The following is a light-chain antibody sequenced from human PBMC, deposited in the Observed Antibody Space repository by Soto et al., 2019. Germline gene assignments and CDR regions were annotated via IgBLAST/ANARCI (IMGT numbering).Light chain of an antibody. CDR2: VVS. CDR3: SLFITSTSYV. V-gene: IGLV2-14*03. CDR1: SSIVGNYNY. J-gene: IGLJ1*01. Sequence: QSVLTQPASVSESPGQSITISCTGTSSIVGNYNYVSWYPQYPGKAPKLLISVVSYRPSGVSNRCSGSQSGNTASLTISGLQAEDEADYYCSLFITSTSYVFGAGTQVTVL.